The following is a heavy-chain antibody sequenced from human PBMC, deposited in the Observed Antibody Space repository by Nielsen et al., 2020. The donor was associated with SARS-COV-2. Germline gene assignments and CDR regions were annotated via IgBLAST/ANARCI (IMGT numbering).Heavy chain of an antibody. J-gene: IGHJ6*03. CDR2: IYYSGST. D-gene: IGHD3-3*01. CDR3: ARTQYYDYYMDV. CDR1: GCSISSYY. Sequence: SETLSLTCTVSGCSISSYYWSWIRQPPGKGLEWIGYIYYSGSTNYNPSLKSRVTISVDTSKNQFSLKLSSVTAADTAVYYCARTQYYDYYMDVWGKGTTVTVSS. V-gene: IGHV4-59*01.